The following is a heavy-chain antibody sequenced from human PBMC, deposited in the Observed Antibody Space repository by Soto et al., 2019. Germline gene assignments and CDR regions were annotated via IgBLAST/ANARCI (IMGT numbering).Heavy chain of an antibody. J-gene: IGHJ6*02. CDR1: GFTFSSYG. CDR2: ISYDGSNK. V-gene: IGHV3-30*18. D-gene: IGHD6-19*01. Sequence: PGGSLRLSCAASGFTFSSYGMHWVRQAPGKGLEWVAVISYDGSNKYYADSVKGRFTISRDNSKNTLYLQMSSLRAEDTAVYYCVKDGSSGWPYFYDMDVWGQGTTATVSS. CDR3: VKDGSSGWPYFYDMDV.